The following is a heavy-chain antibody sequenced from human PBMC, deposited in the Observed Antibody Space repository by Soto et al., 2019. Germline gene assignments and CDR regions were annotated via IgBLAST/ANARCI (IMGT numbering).Heavy chain of an antibody. CDR1: GFTFSSYA. D-gene: IGHD2-2*01. Sequence: GGSLRLSCAASGFTFSSYAMHWVRQAPGKGLEWVAVISYDGSNKYYADSVKGRFTISRDNSKNTLYLQMNSLRAEDTAVYYCARERADQEMDVWGQGTTVTVSS. J-gene: IGHJ6*02. CDR2: ISYDGSNK. CDR3: ARERADQEMDV. V-gene: IGHV3-30-3*01.